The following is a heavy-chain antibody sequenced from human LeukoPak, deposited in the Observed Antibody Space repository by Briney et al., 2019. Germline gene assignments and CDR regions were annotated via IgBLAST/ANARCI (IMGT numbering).Heavy chain of an antibody. Sequence: SVKVSCKAFGGTFSSYAISWVRQAPGQGLEWMGGIIPIFGTANYAQKFQGRVTITTDESTSTAYMELSSLRSEDTAVYYCAIGVATISYYYYMDVWGKGTTVTVSS. D-gene: IGHD5-12*01. CDR2: IIPIFGTA. V-gene: IGHV1-69*05. CDR1: GGTFSSYA. CDR3: AIGVATISYYYYMDV. J-gene: IGHJ6*03.